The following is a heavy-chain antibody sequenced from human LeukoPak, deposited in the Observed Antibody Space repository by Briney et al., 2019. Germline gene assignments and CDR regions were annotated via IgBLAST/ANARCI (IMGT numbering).Heavy chain of an antibody. CDR2: IRYDGSNK. J-gene: IGHJ4*02. CDR1: GFTFSSYG. Sequence: QAGGSLRLSCAASGFTFSSYGMHWVRQAPGKGLEWVAFIRYDGSNKYYADSVKGRFTISRDNSKNTLYLQMNSLRAEDTAVYYCAKDTRQSIAAAGAFDYWGQGTLVTVSS. V-gene: IGHV3-30*02. D-gene: IGHD6-13*01. CDR3: AKDTRQSIAAAGAFDY.